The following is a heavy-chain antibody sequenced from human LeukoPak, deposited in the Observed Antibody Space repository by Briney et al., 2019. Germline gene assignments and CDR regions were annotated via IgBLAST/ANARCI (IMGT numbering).Heavy chain of an antibody. CDR2: IYYSGST. D-gene: IGHD5-12*01. V-gene: IGHV4-31*03. CDR1: GGSISSGGYY. CDR3: ARGRGYSGYDYGVDY. Sequence: SETLSLTCTVSGGSISSGGYYWSWIRQHPGKGLEWIGYIYYSGSTYYNPSLKSRVTISVDTSKNQFSLMLSSVTAADTAVYYCARGRGYSGYDYGVDYWGQGTLVTVSS. J-gene: IGHJ4*02.